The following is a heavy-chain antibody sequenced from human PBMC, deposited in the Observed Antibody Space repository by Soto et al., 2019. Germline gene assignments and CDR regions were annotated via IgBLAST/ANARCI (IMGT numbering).Heavy chain of an antibody. CDR3: ARAAEWLVRQGSGAFDI. CDR1: GGSISSYY. Sequence: SETLSLTCPVPGGSISSYYWSGIRQPPGKGLEWIVYIYYSGSTNYNPSLKSRVTISVDTSKNQFSLKLSSVTAADTAVYYCARAAEWLVRQGSGAFDIWGQGTMVT. V-gene: IGHV4-59*08. J-gene: IGHJ3*02. CDR2: IYYSGST. D-gene: IGHD6-19*01.